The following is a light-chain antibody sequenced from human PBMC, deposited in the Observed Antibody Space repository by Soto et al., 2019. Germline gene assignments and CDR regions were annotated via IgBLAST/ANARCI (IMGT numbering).Light chain of an antibody. CDR3: NSYTSSSTLV. V-gene: IGLV2-14*01. J-gene: IGLJ1*01. CDR1: SSDVGAYDY. Sequence: QSVLTQPASVSGSPGKSITISCAGTSSDVGAYDYVSWFQQHPGKAPKLLIYEVSNRPSGVSNRFSGSKSGNTASLTISGLQTEDEADYYCNSYTSSSTLVFGSGTKLTVL. CDR2: EVS.